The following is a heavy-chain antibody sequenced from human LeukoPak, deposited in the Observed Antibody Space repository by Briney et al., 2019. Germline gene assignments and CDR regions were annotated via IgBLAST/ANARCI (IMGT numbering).Heavy chain of an antibody. D-gene: IGHD3-3*01. J-gene: IGHJ4*02. V-gene: IGHV1-69-2*01. CDR2: VDPEDGET. Sequence: GASVKVSCKVSGYTFTDYYIHWVQQAPGKGLEWMGHVDPEDGETIYAEKFQGRVTITADTSADTAYMELSSLRSEDTAVYYCATGDQFIRTMTSFAYWGQGTLLTVSS. CDR3: ATGDQFIRTMTSFAY. CDR1: GYTFTDYY.